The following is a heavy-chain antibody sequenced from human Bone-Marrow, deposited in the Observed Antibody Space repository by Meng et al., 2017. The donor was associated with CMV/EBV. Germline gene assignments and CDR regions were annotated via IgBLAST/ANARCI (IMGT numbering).Heavy chain of an antibody. CDR3: ARHAYGDEYFLDY. D-gene: IGHD4-17*01. Sequence: GGSLRLSCTVSGLTFSNYAMHWVRQAPGKGLEWVAVISYDGSTKYFADSVKGRFTTSRDNYMNTVFLQMNSLRYADTAVYYCARHAYGDEYFLDYWGQGTRVTVSS. V-gene: IGHV3-30*04. CDR1: GLTFSNYA. J-gene: IGHJ4*02. CDR2: ISYDGSTK.